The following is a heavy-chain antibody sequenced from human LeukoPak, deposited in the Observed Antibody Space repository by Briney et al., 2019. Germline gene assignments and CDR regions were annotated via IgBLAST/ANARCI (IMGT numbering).Heavy chain of an antibody. D-gene: IGHD6-13*01. V-gene: IGHV4-34*01. J-gene: IGHJ5*02. Sequence: KPSETLSLTCAVYGGSFSGYYWSWIRQPPGKGLEWIGEINHSGSTNYNPSLKSRVTISVDTSKNQFSLKLSSVTAADTAVYYCARVYSRSWFDPWGQGTLVTVSS. CDR3: ARVYSRSWFDP. CDR2: INHSGST. CDR1: GGSFSGYY.